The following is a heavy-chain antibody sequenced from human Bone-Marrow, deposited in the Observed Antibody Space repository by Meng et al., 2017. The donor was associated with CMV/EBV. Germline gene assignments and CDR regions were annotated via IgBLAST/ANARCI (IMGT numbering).Heavy chain of an antibody. V-gene: IGHV3-72*01. Sequence: GGSLRLSCAASGFTFSSYSMNWVRQAPGKGLEWVGRTRNKANSYTAEYAASVKGRFTISRDDSKNSLYLQMNSLKIEDTAVYYCTSVRTRFGELLGGDYWGQGTLVTVSS. CDR3: TSVRTRFGELLGGDY. J-gene: IGHJ4*02. CDR1: GFTFSSYS. D-gene: IGHD3-10*01. CDR2: TRNKANSYTA.